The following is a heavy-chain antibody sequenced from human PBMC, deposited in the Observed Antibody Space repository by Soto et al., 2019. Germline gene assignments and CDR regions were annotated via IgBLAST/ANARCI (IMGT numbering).Heavy chain of an antibody. CDR1: GYTFFNYG. V-gene: IGHV1-18*01. CDR2: ISAYNGNR. CDR3: ARDGITLAGSFDY. D-gene: IGHD6-19*01. Sequence: ASVKVSCKASGYTFFNYGISWVRQAPGQGLEWMGWISAYNGNRNYAGKFQGRATLTTETSTSTAYMELRGLRSDDTAVYYCARDGITLAGSFDYWGQGTLVTVS. J-gene: IGHJ4*02.